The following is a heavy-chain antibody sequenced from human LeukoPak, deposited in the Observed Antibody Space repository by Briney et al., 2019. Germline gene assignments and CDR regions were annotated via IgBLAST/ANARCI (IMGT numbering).Heavy chain of an antibody. J-gene: IGHJ3*02. D-gene: IGHD1-20*01. CDR3: ARDDSANWNDVNKAFDI. CDR2: IYYSGNT. CDR1: GGSISSGDYY. V-gene: IGHV4-30-4*08. Sequence: SQTLSLTCTVSGGSISSGDYYWSWIRQPPGKGLEWIGYIYYSGNTYYNPSLNSRVIISVDTSKNQFSLKLRSVTAADTAVYYCARDDSANWNDVNKAFDIWGQGTMVTVSS.